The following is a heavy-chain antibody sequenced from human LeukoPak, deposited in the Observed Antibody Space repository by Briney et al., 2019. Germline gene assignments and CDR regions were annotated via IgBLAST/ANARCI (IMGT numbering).Heavy chain of an antibody. CDR2: TYSRSKWYN. D-gene: IGHD3-22*01. J-gene: IGHJ3*02. CDR1: GDSVSSNNAA. Sequence: SQTLSLTCAISGDSVSSNNAAWSWIRQSPSRGLEWLGRTYSRSKWYNDYAISVKSRITINPDTSKNQFSLQLNSVTPEDTAVYYCARVGYHDSSGKADPAFDIWGQGTMVTVSS. V-gene: IGHV6-1*01. CDR3: ARVGYHDSSGKADPAFDI.